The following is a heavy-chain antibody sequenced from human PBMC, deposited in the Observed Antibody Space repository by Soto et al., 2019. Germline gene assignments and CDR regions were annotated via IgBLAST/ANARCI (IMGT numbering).Heavy chain of an antibody. Sequence: GESLKSSCKGSGYSFTSYWISWVRQMPGKGLEWMGRIDPSDSYTNYSPSFQGHVTISADKSISTAYLQWSSLKASDTAMYYCARPLAGYYYYGMDVWVQGTTVTVSS. J-gene: IGHJ6*02. CDR1: GYSFTSYW. V-gene: IGHV5-10-1*01. CDR3: ARPLAGYYYYGMDV. CDR2: IDPSDSYT.